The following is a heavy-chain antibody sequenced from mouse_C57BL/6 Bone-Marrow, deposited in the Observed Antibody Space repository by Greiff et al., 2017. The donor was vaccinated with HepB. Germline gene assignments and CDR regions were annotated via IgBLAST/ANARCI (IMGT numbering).Heavy chain of an antibody. V-gene: IGHV14-2*01. D-gene: IGHD1-1*01. J-gene: IGHJ2*01. CDR3: AREGVFITTVVATFDY. Sequence: EVHLVESGAELVKPGASVKLSCTASGFNIKDYYMHWVKQRTEQGLEWIGRIDPEDGETKYAPKFQGKATITADTSSNTAYLQLSSLTSEDTAVYYCAREGVFITTVVATFDYWGQGTTLTVSS. CDR2: IDPEDGET. CDR1: GFNIKDYY.